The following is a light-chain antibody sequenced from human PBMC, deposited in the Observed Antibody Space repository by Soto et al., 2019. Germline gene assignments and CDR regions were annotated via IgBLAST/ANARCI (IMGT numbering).Light chain of an antibody. CDR1: QSVSSN. CDR2: GAS. J-gene: IGKJ2*01. CDR3: QQSYSLYT. Sequence: EIVMTQSPATLSVSPGERATLSCRASQSVSSNLAWYQQKPGQAPRLLIYGASTRATGIPARFSGSGSGTEFTLTISSLQSEDFAVYYCQQSYSLYTFGQGTKLEIK. V-gene: IGKV3-15*01.